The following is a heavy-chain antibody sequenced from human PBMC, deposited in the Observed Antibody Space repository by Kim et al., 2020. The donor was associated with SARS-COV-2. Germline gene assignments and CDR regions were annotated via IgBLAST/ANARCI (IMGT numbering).Heavy chain of an antibody. CDR3: ARDNWAMGPDY. V-gene: IGHV4-30-2*01. J-gene: IGHJ4*02. Sequence: SETLSLTCAVSGGSISSGGYSWSWIRQPPGKGLEWIGYIYYSGSTYYNPSLKSRFTMSIDRSKNQFSLNLNSVTAADTAVYYCARDNWAMGPDYWGQGTLVTVSS. CDR1: GGSISSGGYS. CDR2: IYYSGST. D-gene: IGHD7-27*01.